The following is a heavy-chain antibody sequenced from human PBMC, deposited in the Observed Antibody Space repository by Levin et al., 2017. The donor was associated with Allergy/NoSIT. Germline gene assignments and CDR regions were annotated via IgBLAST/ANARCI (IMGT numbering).Heavy chain of an antibody. V-gene: IGHV3-30*18. Sequence: QAGGSLRLSCAASGLIFSNYAMHWVRQAPGKGLEWVAVTSNDGIQKYYGDSVKGRFTIARDNSRNTVYLQLNRLRPEDTAMYFCANDREGYPGDYWGPGTLVTVSS. CDR2: TSNDGIQK. CDR1: GLIFSNYA. D-gene: IGHD2-15*01. J-gene: IGHJ4*02. CDR3: ANDREGYPGDY.